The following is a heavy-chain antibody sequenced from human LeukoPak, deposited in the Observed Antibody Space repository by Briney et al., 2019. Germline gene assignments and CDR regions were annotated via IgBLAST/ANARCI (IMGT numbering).Heavy chain of an antibody. Sequence: GGSLRLSCAASGFIFSSYSMNWVRQAPGKGLEWVSSISSSSSYIYYADSVKGRFTISRDNAKNSLYLQMNSLRAEDTAVYYCARIPDYYDSSGYIYYYYYMDVWGKGTTVTVSS. CDR2: ISSSSSYI. CDR1: GFIFSSYS. J-gene: IGHJ6*03. CDR3: ARIPDYYDSSGYIYYYYYMDV. V-gene: IGHV3-21*01. D-gene: IGHD3-22*01.